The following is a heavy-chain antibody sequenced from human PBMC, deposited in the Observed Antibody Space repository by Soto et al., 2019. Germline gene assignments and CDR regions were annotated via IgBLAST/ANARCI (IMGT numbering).Heavy chain of an antibody. CDR1: GGSISSYY. CDR3: ARVVPNDIWTDSYWYFAL. D-gene: IGHD3-9*01. V-gene: IGHV4-59*01. CDR2: IYYSGST. Sequence: LSLTCTVSGGSISSYYWSWIRQPPGKGLEWIGYIYYSGSTNYNPSLKSRVTISVDTSTSTAYMELRRLRSDDTAVYYCARVVPNDIWTDSYWYFALWGRGTLVTVSS. J-gene: IGHJ2*01.